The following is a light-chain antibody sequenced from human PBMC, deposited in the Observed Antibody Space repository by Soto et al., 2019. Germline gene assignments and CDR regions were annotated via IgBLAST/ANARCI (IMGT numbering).Light chain of an antibody. CDR1: QSISSW. CDR2: KAS. J-gene: IGKJ2*01. Sequence: DIQMTQSPSTLSASVGDRGTITCRASQSISSWLAWYQQKPGKAPKLLIYKASSLESGVPSTFSGSGSGTEFTLTISSLQPDDFATYYCQQYSSYPYTFGQGTKLEIK. V-gene: IGKV1-5*03. CDR3: QQYSSYPYT.